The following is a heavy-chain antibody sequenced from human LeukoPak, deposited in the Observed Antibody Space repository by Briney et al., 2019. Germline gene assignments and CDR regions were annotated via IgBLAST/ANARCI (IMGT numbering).Heavy chain of an antibody. V-gene: IGHV1-69*13. CDR2: IIPIFGTA. CDR3: ARDSDYGVVTAILRD. CDR1: GGTFSSCA. D-gene: IGHD2-21*02. J-gene: IGHJ4*02. Sequence: SVKVSCKASGGTFSSCAISWVRQAAGQGLEWMGGIIPIFGTANYAQKFQGRVTITADESTSTAYMELSSLRSEDTAVYYCARDSDYGVVTAILRDWGQGTLVTVSS.